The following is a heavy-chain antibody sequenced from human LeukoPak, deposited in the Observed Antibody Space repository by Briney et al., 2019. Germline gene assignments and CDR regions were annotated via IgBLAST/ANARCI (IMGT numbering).Heavy chain of an antibody. CDR3: AKDHTTMIVVVIDY. V-gene: IGHV3-30-3*01. J-gene: IGHJ4*02. Sequence: PGGSLRLSCAASGFTFSSYTMHWVRQAPGKGLEWVAVISYDGSNKYYADSVKGRFTISRDNSKNTLYLQMNSLRAEDTAVYYCAKDHTTMIVVVIDYWGQGTLVTVSS. CDR1: GFTFSSYT. D-gene: IGHD3-22*01. CDR2: ISYDGSNK.